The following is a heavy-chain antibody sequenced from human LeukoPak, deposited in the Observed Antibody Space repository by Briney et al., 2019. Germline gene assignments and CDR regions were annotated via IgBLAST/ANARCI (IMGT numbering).Heavy chain of an antibody. CDR2: MNPNSGNT. V-gene: IGHV1-8*03. Sequence: ASVKVSCKASGYTFTSYDINWVRQATGQGLEWMGWMNPNSGNTGYAQKFQGRVTITRNTSISTAYMGLSSLRSEDTAVYYCARGHSSSWPDYWGQGTLVTVSS. D-gene: IGHD6-13*01. CDR3: ARGHSSSWPDY. CDR1: GYTFTSYD. J-gene: IGHJ4*02.